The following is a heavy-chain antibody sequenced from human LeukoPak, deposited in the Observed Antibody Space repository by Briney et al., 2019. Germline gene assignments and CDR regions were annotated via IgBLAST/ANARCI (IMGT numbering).Heavy chain of an antibody. D-gene: IGHD5-18*01. CDR1: GGSISSSSYY. CDR3: ASVDTAINY. V-gene: IGHV4-39*07. J-gene: IGHJ4*02. CDR2: IYYSGST. Sequence: PSETLSLTCTVSGGSISSSSYYWGWIRQPPGKGLEWIGSIYYSGSTYYNPSLKSRVTISVDTSKNQFSLKLSSVTAADTAVYYCASVDTAINYWGQGTLVTVSS.